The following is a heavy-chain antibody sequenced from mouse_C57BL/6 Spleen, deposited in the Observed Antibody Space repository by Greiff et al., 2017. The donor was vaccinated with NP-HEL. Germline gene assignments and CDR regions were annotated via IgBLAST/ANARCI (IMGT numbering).Heavy chain of an antibody. V-gene: IGHV3-6*01. CDR2: ISYDGSN. J-gene: IGHJ3*01. D-gene: IGHD3-1*01. Sequence: ESGPGLVKPSQSLSLTCSVTGYSITSGYYWNWIRQFPGNKLEWMGYISYDGSNNYNPSLKNRISITRDTSKNQFFLKLNSVTTEDTATYYCARDRGAWFADWGQGTLVTVSA. CDR1: GYSITSGYY. CDR3: ARDRGAWFAD.